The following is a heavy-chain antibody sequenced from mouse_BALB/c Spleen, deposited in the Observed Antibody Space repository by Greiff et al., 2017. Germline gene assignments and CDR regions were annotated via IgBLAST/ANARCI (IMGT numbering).Heavy chain of an antibody. J-gene: IGHJ4*01. CDR3: ARLEYGNYVKAMDY. V-gene: IGHV1-14*01. D-gene: IGHD2-10*02. CDR2: INPYNDGT. Sequence: EVQLQQSGPELVKPGASVKMSCKASGYTFTSYVMHWVKQKPGQGLEWIGYINPYNDGTKYNEKFKGKATLTSDNTSSTAYMELSSLTSEDSAVYYCARLEYGNYVKAMDYWGQGTSVTVSS. CDR1: GYTFTSYV.